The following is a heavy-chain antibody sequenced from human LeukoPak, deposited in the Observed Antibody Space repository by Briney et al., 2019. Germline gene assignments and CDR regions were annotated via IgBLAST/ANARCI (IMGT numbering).Heavy chain of an antibody. J-gene: IGHJ4*02. CDR3: AKVSIFGVVFAYYFDY. D-gene: IGHD3-3*01. V-gene: IGHV3-23*01. CDR1: GFTFSSYA. CDR2: ISGSGGST. Sequence: GGSLRLSCAASGFTFSSYAMSWVRQAPGKGLEWVSAISGSGGSTYYADSVKGRFTISRGNSKNTLYLQMNSLRAEDTAVYYCAKVSIFGVVFAYYFDYWGQGTLVTVSS.